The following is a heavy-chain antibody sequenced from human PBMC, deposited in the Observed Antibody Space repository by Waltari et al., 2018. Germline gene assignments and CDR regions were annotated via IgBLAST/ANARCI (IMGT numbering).Heavy chain of an antibody. CDR2: IKQDGSEE. D-gene: IGHD5-18*01. V-gene: IGHV3-7*01. CDR3: ARFNTAMVGYYYYGMDV. CDR1: GFTFSSYW. J-gene: IGHJ6*02. Sequence: EVQLVESGGGLVQPGGSMRLSCAASGFTFSSYWMRWVRQAPGKGLESVANIKQDGSEEYYVDSVKGRFTISRDNAKNSLYLQMNSLRAEDTAVYYCARFNTAMVGYYYYGMDVWGQGTTVTVSS.